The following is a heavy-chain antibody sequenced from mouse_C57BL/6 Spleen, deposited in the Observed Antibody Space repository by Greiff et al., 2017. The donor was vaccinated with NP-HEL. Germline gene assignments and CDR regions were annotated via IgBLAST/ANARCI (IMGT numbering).Heavy chain of an antibody. J-gene: IGHJ3*01. CDR2: ISDGGSYT. CDR1: GFTFSSYA. CDR3: ARGYEPFAY. Sequence: EVKLVESGGGLVKPGGSLKLSCAASGFTFSSYAMSWVRQTPEKRLEWVASISDGGSYTYYPDNVKGRFTISRDNAKNNLYLQMSQLKAEDTAMYYCARGYEPFAYWGQGTLVTVSA. V-gene: IGHV5-4*03. D-gene: IGHD3-1*01.